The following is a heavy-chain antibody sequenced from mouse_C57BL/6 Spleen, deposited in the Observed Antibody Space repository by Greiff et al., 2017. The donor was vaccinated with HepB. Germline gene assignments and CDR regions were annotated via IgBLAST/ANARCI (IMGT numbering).Heavy chain of an antibody. CDR2: INPSNGGT. CDR1: GYTFTSYW. D-gene: IGHD1-1*01. J-gene: IGHJ3*01. Sequence: VQLQQPGTELVKPGASVKLSCKASGYTFTSYWMHWVKQRPGQGLEWIGNINPSNGGTNYNEKFKSKAKLTVDKSSSTAYMQLSSLTSEDSAVYYCARGGDYYGSSSAWFAYWGQGTLVTVSA. V-gene: IGHV1-53*01. CDR3: ARGGDYYGSSSAWFAY.